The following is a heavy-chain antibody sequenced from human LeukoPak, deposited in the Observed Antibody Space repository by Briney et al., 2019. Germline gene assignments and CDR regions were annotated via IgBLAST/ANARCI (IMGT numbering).Heavy chain of an antibody. CDR3: ARGPGYCSGGSCYPYYYYGMDV. Sequence: SETLSLTCAVYGGSFSGYYWSWIRQPPGKGLEWIGEINRSGSTNYNPSLKSRVTISVDTSKNQFSLKLSSVTAADTAVYYCARGPGYCSGGSCYPYYYYGMDVWGQGTTVTVSS. D-gene: IGHD2-15*01. J-gene: IGHJ6*02. CDR1: GGSFSGYY. CDR2: INRSGST. V-gene: IGHV4-34*01.